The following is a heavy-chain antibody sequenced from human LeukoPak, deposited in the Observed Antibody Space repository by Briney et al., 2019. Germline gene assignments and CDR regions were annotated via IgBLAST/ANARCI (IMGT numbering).Heavy chain of an antibody. CDR3: ARGVVRGVYHGMDV. CDR1: GGSISSYY. V-gene: IGHV4-4*07. CDR2: IYTSGST. Sequence: SESLSLTCTVSGGSISSYYWSWIRQPAGKGLEWIGRIYTSGSTNYNPSLKRRVTMSVDTSKNQFSLKLSSVTAADTAVYYCARGVVRGVYHGMDVWGQGTTVTVSS. J-gene: IGHJ6*02. D-gene: IGHD3-10*01.